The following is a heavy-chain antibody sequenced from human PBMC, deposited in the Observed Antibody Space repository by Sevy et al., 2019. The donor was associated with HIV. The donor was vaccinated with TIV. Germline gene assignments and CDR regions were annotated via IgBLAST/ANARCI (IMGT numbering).Heavy chain of an antibody. CDR2: IWYEGSTT. V-gene: IGHV3-33*01. CDR3: EATATHLDY. CDR1: GFTFSSFG. Sequence: GGSLRLSCAASGFTFSSFGMHWVRQAPGKGLEWVAVIWYEGSTTYYADSVRGRFTISRDSSNNTLYLQMNSLRADDTAGYYCEATATHLDYWGQGTLVTVSS. D-gene: IGHD1-26*01. J-gene: IGHJ4*02.